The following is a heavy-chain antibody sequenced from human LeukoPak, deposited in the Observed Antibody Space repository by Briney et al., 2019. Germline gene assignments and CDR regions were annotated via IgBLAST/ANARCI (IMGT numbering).Heavy chain of an antibody. V-gene: IGHV3-48*03. CDR3: ARDSYGGWFFNLDHYYYMDV. Sequence: PGGSLRLSCAASGFTFSGYEMNWVRQAPGKGLEWVSFIRSDGSDIHYADSVKGRFTISRDNTKSSLYLHLKSLRAEDPAVYYCARDSYGGWFFNLDHYYYMDVRGKGTTVTVSS. D-gene: IGHD3/OR15-3a*01. J-gene: IGHJ6*03. CDR1: GFTFSGYE. CDR2: IRSDGSDI.